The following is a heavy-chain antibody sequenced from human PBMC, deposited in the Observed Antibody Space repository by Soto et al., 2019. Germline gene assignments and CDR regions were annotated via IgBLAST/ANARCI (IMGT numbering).Heavy chain of an antibody. J-gene: IGHJ4*02. Sequence: QVQLVQSGAEVKKPGASVKVSCKASGYTFTSYDINWVRQATGQGLEWMGWMNPNSGNTGYAQKFQGRVTMTRNTSISLAYLAQSSLRSEETAAKYCARELSSRWRFNSWGQGTLVTVSS. CDR1: GYTFTSYD. D-gene: IGHD6-13*01. CDR2: MNPNSGNT. CDR3: ARELSSRWRFNS. V-gene: IGHV1-8*01.